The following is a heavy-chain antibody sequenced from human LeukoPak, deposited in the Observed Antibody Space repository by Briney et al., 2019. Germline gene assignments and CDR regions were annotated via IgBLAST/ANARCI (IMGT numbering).Heavy chain of an antibody. J-gene: IGHJ6*03. Sequence: GGSLTLSCAASGLTFYDYAMHWVRQAPGKGLEWVSLISWDGGSTYYADSVKGRFTISRDNSKDSLYLQMNSLRAEDTALYYCANGLRRAGGPYYYYMDVWGKGTTVTVSS. V-gene: IGHV3-43D*03. CDR1: GLTFYDYA. CDR2: ISWDGGST. D-gene: IGHD3-16*01. CDR3: ANGLRRAGGPYYYYMDV.